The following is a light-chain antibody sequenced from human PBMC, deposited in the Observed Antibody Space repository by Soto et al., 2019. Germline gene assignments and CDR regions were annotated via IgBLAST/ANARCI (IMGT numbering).Light chain of an antibody. V-gene: IGLV2-8*01. CDR1: SSDVGGYNY. CDR3: SSYAGSSNLF. J-gene: IGLJ2*01. Sequence: QSALTQPPSASGSPGQSVTISCTGTSSDVGGYNYVSWYQQHPGKAPKLMIYEVSKRPSGVPDRFSGSKSDNTASLTVSGLQAEDEADYYCSSYAGSSNLFFGGGTKVTVL. CDR2: EVS.